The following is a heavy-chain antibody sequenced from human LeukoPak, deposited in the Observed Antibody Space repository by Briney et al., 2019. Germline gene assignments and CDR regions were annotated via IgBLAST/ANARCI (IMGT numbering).Heavy chain of an antibody. V-gene: IGHV4-39*01. J-gene: IGHJ4*02. Sequence: PSETLSLTCTVSGGSISSSSYYWGWIRQPPGKGLEWIGSIYYSGSTYYNPSLKSRVTISVDTSKNQFSLKLSSVTAADTAVYYCARTPWDDMVGAKSDFDYWGQGTLVTVSS. CDR1: GGSISSSSYY. CDR3: ARTPWDDMVGAKSDFDY. CDR2: IYYSGST. D-gene: IGHD1-26*01.